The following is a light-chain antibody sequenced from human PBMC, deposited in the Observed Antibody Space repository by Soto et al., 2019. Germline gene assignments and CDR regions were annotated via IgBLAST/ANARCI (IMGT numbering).Light chain of an antibody. J-gene: IGKJ1*01. V-gene: IGKV3-20*01. CDR3: QQYGTSPRT. CDR1: QSVRNSE. CDR2: GAS. Sequence: EIVLTQSPGTLSLSPGERATLSCRASQSVRNSECAWYQKKPGQAPRVLIYGASRRATVIPYRFSGSESGTAFTLTISRLEPEDSAVYYCQQYGTSPRTFGQGTKVESK.